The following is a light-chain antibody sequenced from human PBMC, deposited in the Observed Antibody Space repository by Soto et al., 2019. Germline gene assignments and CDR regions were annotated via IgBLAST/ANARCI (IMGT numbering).Light chain of an antibody. V-gene: IGKV1-33*01. CDR1: QGISSY. Sequence: IRMTQSPSSLSASTGDRVTITCRASQGISSYLAWYQQKPGKAPKLLIYDASDLKSGVPSRFSGSGSGTYFTFTINSLQPEDIATYYCQQYDNLPLTFGQGTRLEIK. CDR2: DAS. CDR3: QQYDNLPLT. J-gene: IGKJ5*01.